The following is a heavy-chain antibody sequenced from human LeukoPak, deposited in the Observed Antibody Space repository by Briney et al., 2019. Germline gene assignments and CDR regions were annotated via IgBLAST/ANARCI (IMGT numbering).Heavy chain of an antibody. D-gene: IGHD6-19*01. Sequence: SETLSLTCTVSGDSISSYYWSWIRQPPGTRLEWVGYIYYSGSTNYNPSLKSRLTISVDTSKNQFSLKLRSVTAADTAVYYCARYIAVAGTFYFDYWGQGTLVTVSS. J-gene: IGHJ4*02. CDR1: GDSISSYY. CDR3: ARYIAVAGTFYFDY. CDR2: IYYSGST. V-gene: IGHV4-59*01.